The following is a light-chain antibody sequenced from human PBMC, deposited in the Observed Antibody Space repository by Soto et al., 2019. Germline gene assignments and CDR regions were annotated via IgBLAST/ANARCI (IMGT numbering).Light chain of an antibody. V-gene: IGLV2-14*01. J-gene: IGLJ1*01. CDR3: SSFTSTSTNSV. Sequence: QSALTQPASVSGSPGQSITISCTGTNSDVGAYNYVSWYQQHPGKAPKLMIYEVSNRPSGVSYRFSGSKSGNTASLTISGLQTEDEADYYCSSFTSTSTNSVFGTGTKLTVL. CDR1: NSDVGAYNY. CDR2: EVS.